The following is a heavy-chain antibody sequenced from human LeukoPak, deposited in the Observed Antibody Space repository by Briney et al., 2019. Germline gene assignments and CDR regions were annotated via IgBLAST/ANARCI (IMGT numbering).Heavy chain of an antibody. J-gene: IGHJ4*02. CDR2: NDAGGST. V-gene: IGHV3-53*04. CDR3: ARGRAFSYGHFDF. CDR1: GLLVSSTY. D-gene: IGHD3-16*01. Sequence: GGSLRLACAASGLLVSSTYMSWVRQAPGKGLEWVSANDAGGSTFYADSVRGRFTISRHNSENTLYLQMNSVRVEDTAVYYCARGRAFSYGHFDFWGQGILVTVSS.